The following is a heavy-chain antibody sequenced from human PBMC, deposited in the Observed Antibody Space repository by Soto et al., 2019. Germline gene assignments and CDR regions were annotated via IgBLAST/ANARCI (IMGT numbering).Heavy chain of an antibody. CDR3: ARVYYDSSGYYLDY. D-gene: IGHD3-22*01. CDR2: ISSSSSYI. CDR1: GFTFSSYS. Sequence: EVQLVESGGGLVKPGGSLRLSCAASGFTFSSYSMNWVRQAPGKGLEWVSSISSSSSYIYYADSVKGRFTISRDNAKNSLYLQMNSLRAEDTAVYYCARVYYDSSGYYLDYWGQGTLVTVSS. V-gene: IGHV3-21*01. J-gene: IGHJ4*02.